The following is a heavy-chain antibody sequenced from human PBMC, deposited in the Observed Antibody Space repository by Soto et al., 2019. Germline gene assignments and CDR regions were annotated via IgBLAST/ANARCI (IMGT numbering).Heavy chain of an antibody. Sequence: EVQLLESGGGLVQPGGSLRLSCAASGFTFSTYAMSWVLQAPGKGLEWVSGMSGSGGSTYYADSVKGRFTISRDNSKNTLYLQMNSLRAEDTAVYYCMILYSYGSGSYYKWGQGTLVTVSS. D-gene: IGHD3-10*01. J-gene: IGHJ4*02. CDR3: MILYSYGSGSYYK. CDR1: GFTFSTYA. V-gene: IGHV3-23*01. CDR2: MSGSGGST.